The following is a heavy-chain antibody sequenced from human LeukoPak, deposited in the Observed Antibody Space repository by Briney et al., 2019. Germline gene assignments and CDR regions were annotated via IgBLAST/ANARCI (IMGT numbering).Heavy chain of an antibody. V-gene: IGHV1-2*02. J-gene: IGHJ6*03. CDR1: GYTFTGYY. CDR2: INPNSGGT. D-gene: IGHD4-17*01. Sequence: ASVKVSCKASGYTFTGYYTHWVRQAPGQGLEWMGWINPNSGGTNYAQKFQGRVTMTRDTSISTAYMELSRLRSDDMAVYYCARDQITVGYYYMYVWGKGTTVTVSS. CDR3: ARDQITVGYYYMYV.